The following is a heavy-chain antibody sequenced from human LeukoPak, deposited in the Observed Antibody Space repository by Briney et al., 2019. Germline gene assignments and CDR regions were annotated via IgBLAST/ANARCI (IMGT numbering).Heavy chain of an antibody. CDR1: GFSFISYG. D-gene: IGHD4-17*01. Sequence: SGGSLRLSCGASGFSFISYGMHWVRQAPGKGLEWVGVISDDGRSKDYADSVKGRFTISRDNSKDTLYLQMNSLRAEDTAVYYCAKRPSDYGDYVSYFDHWGQGTLVTVSS. CDR2: ISDDGRSK. J-gene: IGHJ4*02. V-gene: IGHV3-30*18. CDR3: AKRPSDYGDYVSYFDH.